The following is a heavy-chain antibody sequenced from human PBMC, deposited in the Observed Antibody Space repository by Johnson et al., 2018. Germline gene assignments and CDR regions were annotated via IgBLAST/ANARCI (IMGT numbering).Heavy chain of an antibody. J-gene: IGHJ3*02. D-gene: IGHD3-22*01. Sequence: VQLREAGGGLVKPGGSLRVSCAASGFTFSNAWMSWVRQAPGKGLEWVGRIKTKTDGGTTDYAAAVKGRFTISRDDSKNTVYVQMNSLKTEDTAVYYCTTDLAMIGGDIWGQGTMVTVSS. CDR3: TTDLAMIGGDI. CDR2: IKTKTDGGTT. CDR1: GFTFSNAW. V-gene: IGHV3-15*05.